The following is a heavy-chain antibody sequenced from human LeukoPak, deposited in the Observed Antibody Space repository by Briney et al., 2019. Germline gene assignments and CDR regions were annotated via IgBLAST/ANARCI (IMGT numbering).Heavy chain of an antibody. V-gene: IGHV3-48*03. CDR3: ARALYRQHIVVVNAKNYWYFDL. Sequence: GSLRLSCAASGFTFSSYEMNWVRQAPGKGLEWVSYISSSGSTIYYADSVKGRFTSSRDNAKNSLYLQMNSLRAEDTAVYYCARALYRQHIVVVNAKNYWYFDLWGRGTLVTVSS. J-gene: IGHJ2*01. CDR1: GFTFSSYE. CDR2: ISSSGSTI. D-gene: IGHD2-21*01.